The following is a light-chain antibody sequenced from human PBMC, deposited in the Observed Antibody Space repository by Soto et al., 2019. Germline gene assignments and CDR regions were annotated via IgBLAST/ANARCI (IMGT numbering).Light chain of an antibody. V-gene: IGLV1-44*01. Sequence: QSVLTQPPSVSGTPGQRVTISCSGSRSNIGGNAVTWYQQVPGTAPKLLIYANDQRPSGISDRFSGSKSSTSASLAISGIQSEDEADYYCAVWADHLRGLFGGGTKLTVL. CDR3: AVWADHLRGL. CDR1: RSNIGGNA. CDR2: AND. J-gene: IGLJ2*01.